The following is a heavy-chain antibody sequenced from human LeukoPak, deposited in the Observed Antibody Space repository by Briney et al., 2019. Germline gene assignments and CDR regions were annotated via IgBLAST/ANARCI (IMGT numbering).Heavy chain of an antibody. CDR3: AKDPYRASSGLVDY. V-gene: IGHV3-23*01. CDR1: GFTFSNYA. J-gene: IGHJ4*02. Sequence: GGSLRLSCATSGFTFSNYAVSWVRQAPGKGLEWVSSISGSGGTTYYPDSVKGRFTISRDNSKNTLYLQMNSLRAEDTAVYYCAKDPYRASSGLVDYWGQGTLVTVSS. D-gene: IGHD5-12*01. CDR2: ISGSGGTT.